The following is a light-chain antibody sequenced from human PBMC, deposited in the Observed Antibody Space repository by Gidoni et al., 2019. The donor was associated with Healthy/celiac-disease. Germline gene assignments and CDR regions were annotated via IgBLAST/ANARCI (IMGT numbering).Light chain of an antibody. CDR3: QQYNSYPLT. CDR2: DAS. CDR1: QSISSW. V-gene: IGKV1-5*01. J-gene: IGKJ4*01. Sequence: DIQMTQSPSTLSASEGDRVTITCRDSQSISSWLAWYQQKPGKAPKLLIYDASSLESGLTSRSSGSGAGTEFTISISSLQPDDFATYYCQQYNSYPLTFGGGTKVEIK.